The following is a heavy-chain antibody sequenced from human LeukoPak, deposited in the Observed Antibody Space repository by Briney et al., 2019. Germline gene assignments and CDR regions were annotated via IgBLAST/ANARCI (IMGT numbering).Heavy chain of an antibody. CDR3: AKVVGRYYDSSGYYFDY. D-gene: IGHD3-22*01. J-gene: IGHJ4*02. Sequence: GWSLRLSCAASGFTFSSYAMSWVRQAPGKGLEWVSAISGSGGSTYYADSVKGRFTISRDNSKNTLYLQMNSLRAEDTAVYYCAKVVGRYYDSSGYYFDYWGQGTLVTVSS. CDR1: GFTFSSYA. V-gene: IGHV3-23*01. CDR2: ISGSGGST.